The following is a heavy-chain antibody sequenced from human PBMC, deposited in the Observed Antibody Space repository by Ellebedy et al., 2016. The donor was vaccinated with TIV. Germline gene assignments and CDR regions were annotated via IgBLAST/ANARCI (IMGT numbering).Heavy chain of an antibody. CDR1: GGSISSNYYY. CDR2: IYYGGST. J-gene: IGHJ5*02. D-gene: IGHD4-17*01. Sequence: MPSETLSLTCTVSGGSISSNYYYWSWIRQPPGKGLEWIGSIYYGGSTYYNPSLKSRVTMSVDTSKNHFSLKLTSVTAADTAVYYCTKERTVSWFDPWGQGTLVTVSS. V-gene: IGHV4-39*02. CDR3: TKERTVSWFDP.